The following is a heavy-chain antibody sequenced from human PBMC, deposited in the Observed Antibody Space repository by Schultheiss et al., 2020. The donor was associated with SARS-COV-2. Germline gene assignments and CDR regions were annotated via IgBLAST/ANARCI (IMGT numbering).Heavy chain of an antibody. V-gene: IGHV4-30-2*03. D-gene: IGHD3-3*01. CDR2: IYYSGST. CDR3: ARRFLGHFDY. J-gene: IGHJ4*02. CDR1: DGSIGSGAYS. Sequence: SETLSLTCAVSDGSIGSGAYSWSWIRQPPGKGLEWIGYIYYSGSTYYNPSLKSRVTISVDTSKNQFSLKLSSVTAADTAVYYCARRFLGHFDYWGQGTLVTVSS.